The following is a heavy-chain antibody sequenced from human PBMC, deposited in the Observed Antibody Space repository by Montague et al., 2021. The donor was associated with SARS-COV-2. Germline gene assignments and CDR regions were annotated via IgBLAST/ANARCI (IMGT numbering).Heavy chain of an antibody. V-gene: IGHV3-30*04. CDR2: ISYDGINK. Sequence: SLRLSCAASGFTFSSYAMHWVRQAPGKGLEWVAVISYDGINKYYADSVRGRFTISRDNSKNTLYLQMSSLRAGDTAMYYCARVIGGSYFGAFDLWGQGTMVTVSS. CDR1: GFTFSSYA. D-gene: IGHD1-26*01. J-gene: IGHJ3*01. CDR3: ARVIGGSYFGAFDL.